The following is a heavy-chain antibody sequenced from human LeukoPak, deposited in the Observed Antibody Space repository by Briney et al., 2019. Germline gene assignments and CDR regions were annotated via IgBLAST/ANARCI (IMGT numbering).Heavy chain of an antibody. Sequence: SETLSLTCAVYGGSFSGYYWSWIRQPPGKGLEWIGEINHSGSTNYNPSLKSRVTISVDTSKNQFSLKLSSVTAADTAVYYCARRSGGSCYSMWGQGTLVTVS. V-gene: IGHV4-34*01. J-gene: IGHJ4*02. CDR1: GGSFSGYY. CDR2: INHSGST. D-gene: IGHD2-15*01. CDR3: ARRSGGSCYSM.